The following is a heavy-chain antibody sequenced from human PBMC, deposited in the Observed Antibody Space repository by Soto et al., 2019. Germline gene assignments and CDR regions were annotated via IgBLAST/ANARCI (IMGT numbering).Heavy chain of an antibody. CDR3: ARDWSLGAAFYYYDSSGLWDGMDV. J-gene: IGHJ6*02. CDR2: ISAYNGNT. CDR1: GYTFTSYG. V-gene: IGHV1-18*01. Sequence: ASVKVSCKASGYTFTSYGISWVRQAPGQGLEWMGWISAYNGNTNYAQKLQGRVTMTTDTSTSTAYMELRSLRSDDTAVYYCARDWSLGAAFYYYDSSGLWDGMDVWGQGTTVTSP. D-gene: IGHD3-22*01.